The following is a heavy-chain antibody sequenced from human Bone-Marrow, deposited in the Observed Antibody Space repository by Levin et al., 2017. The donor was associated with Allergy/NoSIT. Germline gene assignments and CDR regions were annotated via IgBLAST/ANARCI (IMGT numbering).Heavy chain of an antibody. CDR1: GFTFSSYG. J-gene: IGHJ6*03. CDR2: ISYDGSNK. Sequence: GGSLRLSCAASGFTFSSYGMHWVRQAPGKGLEWVAVISYDGSNKYYADSVKGRFTISRDNSKNTLYLQMNSLRAEDTAVYYCAKDENGYSFNYYYYYYMDVWGKGTTVTVSS. CDR3: AKDENGYSFNYYYYYYMDV. D-gene: IGHD5-18*01. V-gene: IGHV3-30*18.